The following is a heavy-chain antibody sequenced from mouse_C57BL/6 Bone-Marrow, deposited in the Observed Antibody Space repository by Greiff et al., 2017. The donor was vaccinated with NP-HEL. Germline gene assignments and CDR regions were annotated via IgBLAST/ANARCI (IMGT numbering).Heavy chain of an antibody. Sequence: QVQLQQPGAELVMPGASVKLSCKASGYTFTSYWMHWVKQRPGQGLEWIGEIDPSDSYTNYNQKFKGKSTLTVDKSSSTAYMQLSSLTSEDSAVDYCARGWALWPHAMDYWGQGTSVTVSS. CDR2: IDPSDSYT. CDR3: ARGWALWPHAMDY. D-gene: IGHD1-1*02. V-gene: IGHV1-69*01. J-gene: IGHJ4*01. CDR1: GYTFTSYW.